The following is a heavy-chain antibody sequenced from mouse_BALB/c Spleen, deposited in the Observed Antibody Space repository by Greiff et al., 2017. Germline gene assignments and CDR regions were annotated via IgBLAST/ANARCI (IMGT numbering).Heavy chain of an antibody. J-gene: IGHJ2*01. V-gene: IGHV1-54*01. CDR1: GYAFTNYL. CDR3: ARSGYDRYYFDY. Sequence: QVQLQQSGAELVRPGTSVKVSFKASGYAFTNYLIEWVKQRPGQGLEWIGVINPGSGGTNYNEKFKGKATLTADKSSSTAYMQLSSLTSDDSAVYFCARSGYDRYYFDYWGQGTTLTVSS. D-gene: IGHD2-14*01. CDR2: INPGSGGT.